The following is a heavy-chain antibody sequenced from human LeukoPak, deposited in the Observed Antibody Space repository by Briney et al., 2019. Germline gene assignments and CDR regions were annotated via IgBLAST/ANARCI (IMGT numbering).Heavy chain of an antibody. CDR3: ARLIVGATYYFDY. CDR1: GGSICSYY. J-gene: IGHJ4*02. D-gene: IGHD1-26*01. Sequence: SETLSLTCTVSGGSICSYYWSWIRQPPGKGLEWIGYIYTSGSTNYNPSLKSRVTISVDTSKNQFSLKLSSVTAADTAVYYCARLIVGATYYFDYWGQGTLVTVSS. CDR2: IYTSGST. V-gene: IGHV4-4*09.